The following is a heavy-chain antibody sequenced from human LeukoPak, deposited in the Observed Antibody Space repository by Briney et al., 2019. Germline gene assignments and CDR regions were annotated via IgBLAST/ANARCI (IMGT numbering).Heavy chain of an antibody. D-gene: IGHD3-10*01. CDR3: ARERRGFYMDV. V-gene: IGHV3-43D*03. CDR2: ISWNGGTT. Sequence: QPGGSLRLSCVASGLTLEGYAMHWVRQAPGKGLEWVSLISWNGGTTYYEDSVKGRFTISRDNSKSSLYLQMNRLRAEDTALYYCARERRGFYMDVWGKGTTVTVSS. CDR1: GLTLEGYA. J-gene: IGHJ6*03.